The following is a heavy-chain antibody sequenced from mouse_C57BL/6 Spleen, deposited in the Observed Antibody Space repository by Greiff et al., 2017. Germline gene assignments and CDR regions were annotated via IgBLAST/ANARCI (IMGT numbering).Heavy chain of an antibody. J-gene: IGHJ2*01. CDR2: IYPGDGDT. CDR1: GYAFSSSW. CDR3: ARGRGPGANDFDY. D-gene: IGHD3-1*01. V-gene: IGHV1-82*01. Sequence: QVQLQQSGPELVKPGASVKISCKASGYAFSSSWMNWVKQRPGKGLEWIGRIYPGDGDTNYNGKFKGKATLTADKSSSTAYMQLSSLTSEDSAVYFCARGRGPGANDFDYWGQGTTLTVSS.